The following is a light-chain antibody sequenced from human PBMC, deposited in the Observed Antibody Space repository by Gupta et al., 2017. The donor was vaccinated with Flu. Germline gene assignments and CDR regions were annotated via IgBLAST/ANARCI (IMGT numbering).Light chain of an antibody. CDR3: QQYYSTPLT. CDR1: QSVLYSSNNKNY. Sequence: SLGERATINCKSSQSVLYSSNNKNYLAWYQQKPGQPLKLLIYWASTRESGVPDRFSGSGSGTDFTLSISSLQAEDVAVYYCQQYYSTPLTFGGGTKVEIK. V-gene: IGKV4-1*01. J-gene: IGKJ4*01. CDR2: WAS.